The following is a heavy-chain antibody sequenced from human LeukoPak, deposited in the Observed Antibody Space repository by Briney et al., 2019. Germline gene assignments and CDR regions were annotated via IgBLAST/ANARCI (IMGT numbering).Heavy chain of an antibody. V-gene: IGHV1-69*04. D-gene: IGHD2-15*01. CDR1: GGTFSSYA. Sequence: GASVKVSCKASGGTFSSYAISWVRQAPGQGLEWMGRIIPILGIANYAQKFQGRVTITADKSTSTAYMELSSLRSEDTAVYYCARDVVVAAWQEIDAFDIWGQGTMVTVSS. J-gene: IGHJ3*02. CDR2: IIPILGIA. CDR3: ARDVVVAAWQEIDAFDI.